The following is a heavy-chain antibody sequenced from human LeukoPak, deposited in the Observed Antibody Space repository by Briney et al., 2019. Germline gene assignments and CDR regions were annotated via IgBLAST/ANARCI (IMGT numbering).Heavy chain of an antibody. CDR1: GLTFSDYY. Sequence: PGGSLRLSCAVSGLTFSDYYMSWIRQAPGKGLERVSYISSSGSTIYYADSVKGRFTISRDNAKNSLYLQMNSLRAEDTAVYYCASRKNYYDSSGYLTDDYWGQGTLVTVSS. CDR2: ISSSGSTI. J-gene: IGHJ4*02. CDR3: ASRKNYYDSSGYLTDDY. D-gene: IGHD3-22*01. V-gene: IGHV3-11*01.